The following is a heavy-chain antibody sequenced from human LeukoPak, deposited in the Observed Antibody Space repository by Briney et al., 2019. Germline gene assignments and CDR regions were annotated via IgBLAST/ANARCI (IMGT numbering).Heavy chain of an antibody. CDR1: GYTFTSYG. J-gene: IGHJ4*02. V-gene: IGHV1-18*01. Sequence: LEASVKVSCKASGYTFTSYGISWVRQAPGQGLEWLGGISGYNGKTLFGQKIQDRVTMTTDTSTNTAYMELRSLRSDDTAIYFCARDLNFYDTSGYYFDFWGQGTLVTVSS. D-gene: IGHD3-22*01. CDR2: ISGYNGKT. CDR3: ARDLNFYDTSGYYFDF.